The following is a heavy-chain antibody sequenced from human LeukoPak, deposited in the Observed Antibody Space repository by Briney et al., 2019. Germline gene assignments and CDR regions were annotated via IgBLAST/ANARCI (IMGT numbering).Heavy chain of an antibody. CDR2: ISASGGST. V-gene: IGHV3-23*01. Sequence: GGSLRLSCAVSGLTFSTYTMSWVRQAPGKGLEWVSAISASGGSTFYAVSVKGRFTISRDNSKNTLYLQMNSLRAEDTAVYYCAKPPPVRGYYFDYWGQGTLVTVSS. D-gene: IGHD3-10*01. J-gene: IGHJ4*02. CDR3: AKPPPVRGYYFDY. CDR1: GLTFSTYT.